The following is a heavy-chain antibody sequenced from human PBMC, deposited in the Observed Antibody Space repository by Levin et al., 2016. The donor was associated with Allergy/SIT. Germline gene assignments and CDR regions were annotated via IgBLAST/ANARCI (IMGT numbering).Heavy chain of an antibody. D-gene: IGHD3-3*01. Sequence: WIRQPPGKGLEWVSAIDETAVTTYYTDSVRGRFTVSRDNSKNALYLQMNSLRVEDTAIYYCVNVDQRVLREGGYWGQGTLVTVSS. CDR2: IDETAVTT. CDR3: VNVDQRVLREGGY. V-gene: IGHV3-23*01. J-gene: IGHJ4*02.